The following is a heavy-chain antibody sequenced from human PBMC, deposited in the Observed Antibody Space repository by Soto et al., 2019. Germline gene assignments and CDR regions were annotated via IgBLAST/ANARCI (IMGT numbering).Heavy chain of an antibody. Sequence: PSETLSLTCSVSGGSISSSSYYWTWIRQHPEKGLEWIGYIFYTGSTYYNPSLKSRVTISVDTSKNQFSLKLTSVTAADTAVYYCASLVSLFGVVSTSYFQHWGQGTLVTVSS. CDR2: IFYTGST. D-gene: IGHD3-3*01. CDR1: GGSISSSSYY. J-gene: IGHJ1*01. CDR3: ASLVSLFGVVSTSYFQH. V-gene: IGHV4-31*02.